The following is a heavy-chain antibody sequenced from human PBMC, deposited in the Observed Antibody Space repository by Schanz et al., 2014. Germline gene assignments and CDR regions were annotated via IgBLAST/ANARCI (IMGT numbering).Heavy chain of an antibody. Sequence: QVQLVQSGADVKKPGSSVRVSCKASGGTFSRLTFSWVRQAPGQGLEWMGRVIPILGVTHYAQKFQGRVTITADKSTTTAYMELNSLISDDAAVYYCAPLDYADSVSWGQGTLVTVSS. D-gene: IGHD4-17*01. CDR2: VIPILGVT. CDR1: GGTFSRLT. V-gene: IGHV1-69*02. J-gene: IGHJ5*02. CDR3: APLDYADSVS.